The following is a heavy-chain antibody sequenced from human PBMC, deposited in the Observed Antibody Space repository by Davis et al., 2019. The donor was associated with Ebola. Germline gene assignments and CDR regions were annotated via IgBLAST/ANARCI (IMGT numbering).Heavy chain of an antibody. CDR1: GFAFSSYV. CDR3: SRDVQFEFYDY. V-gene: IGHV3-74*01. J-gene: IGHJ4*02. D-gene: IGHD3-10*01. CDR2: ISHDGTIT. Sequence: GESLKISCAASGFAFSSYVMHWVRQAPGKGLVWVSRISHDGTITTYADSVRGRFTVSRDNAQNTLYLQMNSLTAEDTAVYYCSRDVQFEFYDYWDQGTLVTVSS.